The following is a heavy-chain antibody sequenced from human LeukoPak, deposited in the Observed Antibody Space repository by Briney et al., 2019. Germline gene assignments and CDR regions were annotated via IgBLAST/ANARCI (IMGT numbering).Heavy chain of an antibody. CDR3: PRDPHGDYIGDFEF. V-gene: IGHV3-23*01. D-gene: IGHD4-17*01. CDR2: ITSAGAP. J-gene: IGHJ3*01. Sequence: GSLRLSCAASGFTFSNYAEMWGRQAPGQGLEWVSAITSAGAPRYADSLKGRFTTSRDNSNNTLYLQMNSLSAEDTAQYFCPRDPHGDYIGDFEFWGQGTGVTVSS. CDR1: GFTFSNYA.